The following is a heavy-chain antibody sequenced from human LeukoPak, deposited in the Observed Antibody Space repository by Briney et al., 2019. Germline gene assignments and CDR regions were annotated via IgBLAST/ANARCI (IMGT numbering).Heavy chain of an antibody. CDR3: AKGRGWFGESDFDY. V-gene: IGHV3-23*01. J-gene: IGHJ4*02. Sequence: GGSLRLSCAASGFNFSSYAMSWVRQAPGKGLEWVSATSGSGGSTYYADSVKGRFTISRDNSKNTLYLQMNSLRAEDTAVYYCAKGRGWFGESDFDYWGQGIRVTVSS. D-gene: IGHD3-10*01. CDR2: TSGSGGST. CDR1: GFNFSSYA.